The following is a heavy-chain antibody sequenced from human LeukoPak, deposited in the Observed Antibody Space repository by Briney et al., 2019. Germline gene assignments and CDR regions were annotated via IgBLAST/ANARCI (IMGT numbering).Heavy chain of an antibody. CDR2: IYYSGST. CDR3: ARTIRGVLFDY. D-gene: IGHD3-10*01. V-gene: IGHV4-59*01. Sequence: SETLSLTCTVPGGSISSDYWSWIRQPPGKGREWIGYIYYSGSTNYNPSLKSRVTISVDTSKNQFSLKLSSVTAADTAVYYCARTIRGVLFDYWGQGTLVTVSS. J-gene: IGHJ4*02. CDR1: GGSISSDY.